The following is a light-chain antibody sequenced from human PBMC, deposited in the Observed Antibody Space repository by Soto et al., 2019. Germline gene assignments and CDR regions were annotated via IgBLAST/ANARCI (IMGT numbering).Light chain of an antibody. J-gene: IGKJ1*01. CDR3: QQYTQSLWT. V-gene: IGKV3-20*01. Sequence: EIVLTQSPDTLSLSPGERATLSCRTSHSVSASQLAWYQQKPGQAPRLLIYGVSKRATSIPDRFSGSGSGTDFTLTINGLEPEDFAVYYCQQYTQSLWTFGQGTTVEIK. CDR1: HSVSASQ. CDR2: GVS.